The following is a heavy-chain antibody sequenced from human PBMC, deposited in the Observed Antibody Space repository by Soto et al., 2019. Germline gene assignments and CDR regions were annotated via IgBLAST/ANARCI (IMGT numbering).Heavy chain of an antibody. CDR2: IYYSGST. D-gene: IGHD3-22*01. V-gene: IGHV4-31*03. J-gene: IGHJ4*02. Sequence: SETLSLTCTVSGGSISSGGYYWSWIRQHPGKGLEWIGYIYYSGSTYYNPSLKSRVTISVDTSKNQFSLKLSSVTAADTAVHYCARGGISSGYYEGDYWGQGTLVTVS. CDR1: GGSISSGGYY. CDR3: ARGGISSGYYEGDY.